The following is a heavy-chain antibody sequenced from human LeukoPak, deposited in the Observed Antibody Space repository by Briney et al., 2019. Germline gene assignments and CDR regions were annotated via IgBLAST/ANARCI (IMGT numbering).Heavy chain of an antibody. CDR3: ARGGQLARGYFDY. D-gene: IGHD5-18*01. J-gene: IGHJ4*02. Sequence: SETLSLTCTVSGGSISSSSYYWGWIRQPPGKGLEWIGSIYYSGSTYYNPSLKSRVTISVDTSKNQFSLKLSSVTAADTAVYYCARGGQLARGYFDYWGQGTLVTVSS. CDR1: GGSISSSSYY. V-gene: IGHV4-39*07. CDR2: IYYSGST.